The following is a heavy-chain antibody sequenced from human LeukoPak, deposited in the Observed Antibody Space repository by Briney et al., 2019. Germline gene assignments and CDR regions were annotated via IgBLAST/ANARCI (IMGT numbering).Heavy chain of an antibody. CDR3: ARVHDYGDYDDYFDY. J-gene: IGHJ4*02. CDR2: IYYSGST. Sequence: SQTLSLTCTVSGGSISSGGYYWSWIRQHPGKGLEWIGYIYYSGSTYYNPSLKSRVTISVDTSKNQFSLKLSSVTAADTAVYYCARVHDYGDYDDYFDYWGQGTLVTVSS. D-gene: IGHD4-17*01. CDR1: GGSISSGGYY. V-gene: IGHV4-31*03.